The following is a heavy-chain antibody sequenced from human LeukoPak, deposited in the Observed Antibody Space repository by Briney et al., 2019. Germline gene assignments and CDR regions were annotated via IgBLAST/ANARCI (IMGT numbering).Heavy chain of an antibody. CDR3: ARSEVSTTLLDY. CDR2: IWYDGSKR. J-gene: IGHJ4*02. CDR1: GFTFSSYG. Sequence: GRSLRLSCAASGFTFSSYGMHWVRQAPGKGREWVAIIWYDGSKRYYADPVKGRFTISRDNFKNTLYLEMNAPRAEDMAMYYCARSEVSTTLLDYWGQGTMVTVSS. V-gene: IGHV3-33*01. D-gene: IGHD5/OR15-5a*01.